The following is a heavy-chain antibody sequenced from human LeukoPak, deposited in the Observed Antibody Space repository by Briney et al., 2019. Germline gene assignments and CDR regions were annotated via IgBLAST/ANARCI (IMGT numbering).Heavy chain of an antibody. Sequence: SETLSLTCTVSGDSISTSSFYWGWIRQPPGKGLEWLGNNNYSGITRYKPSLKSRVTISGDTSKNQFSLHLYSVTAADTAVYYCARSYCDDYRQIDYWGQGTLVTVSS. J-gene: IGHJ4*02. CDR1: GDSISTSSFY. D-gene: IGHD3-16*01. CDR2: NNYSGIT. V-gene: IGHV4-39*01. CDR3: ARSYCDDYRQIDY.